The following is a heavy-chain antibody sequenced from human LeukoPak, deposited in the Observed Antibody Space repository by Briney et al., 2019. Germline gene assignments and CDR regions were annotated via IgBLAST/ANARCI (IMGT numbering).Heavy chain of an antibody. J-gene: IGHJ4*02. V-gene: IGHV5-51*01. Sequence: GESLKVSCKGSGYSFSSYWIGWVRQMPGKGLEWMGIIYPGDSDTRYSPSFQGQVTISADKSISTAYLHWSSLKASDTAMYYCARRAYCGGDCYSVDHWGQGTLVTVSS. CDR3: ARRAYCGGDCYSVDH. CDR1: GYSFSSYW. CDR2: IYPGDSDT. D-gene: IGHD2-21*01.